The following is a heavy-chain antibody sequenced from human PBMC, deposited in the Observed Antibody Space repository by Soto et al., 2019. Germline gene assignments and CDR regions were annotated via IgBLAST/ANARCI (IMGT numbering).Heavy chain of an antibody. CDR1: GYTFTNYG. D-gene: IGHD3-16*01. V-gene: IGHV1-18*01. CDR3: ARETIPQMYYYGTDV. CDR2: ISAYKGKI. Sequence: QVQLVQSGAEVREPGASVKVSCKASGYTFTNYGISWVRQAPGQGLGGIGWISAYKGKIDYTQRVQGRITMTTDTSTSTAFMELRSLRSDDTAVYYCARETIPQMYYYGTDVWGQGTTVIVSS. J-gene: IGHJ6*02.